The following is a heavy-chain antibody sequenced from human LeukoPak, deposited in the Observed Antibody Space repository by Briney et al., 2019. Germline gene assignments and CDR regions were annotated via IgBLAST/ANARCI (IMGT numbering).Heavy chain of an antibody. J-gene: IGHJ4*02. CDR1: GGSISSSSYY. D-gene: IGHD6-19*01. CDR3: ARRGMAVAGTFDY. CDR2: IYYSGST. Sequence: SETLSLTCTVSGGSISSSSYYWGWIRQPPGTGLEWLGSIYYSGSTYYNPSLKSRVTISVDTSKNQFSLKLSSVTAADTAVYYCARRGMAVAGTFDYWGQGTLVTVSS. V-gene: IGHV4-39*01.